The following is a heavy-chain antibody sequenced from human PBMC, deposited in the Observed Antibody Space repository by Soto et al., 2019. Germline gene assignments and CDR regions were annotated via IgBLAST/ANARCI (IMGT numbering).Heavy chain of an antibody. D-gene: IGHD1-1*01. CDR1: GGSFNGYY. CDR3: ARAGTGDY. J-gene: IGHJ4*02. V-gene: IGHV4-34*01. CDR2: INHSGST. Sequence: SETLSLTCDVYGGSFNGYYWSRIRQPPGKGLEWIGEINHSGSTNYNPSLKSRVTISVDTSKNQFSLKLSSVTAADTAVYYCARAGTGDYWGQGTLVTVSS.